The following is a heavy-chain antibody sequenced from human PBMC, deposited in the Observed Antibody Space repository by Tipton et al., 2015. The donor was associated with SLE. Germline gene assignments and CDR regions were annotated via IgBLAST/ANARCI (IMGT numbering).Heavy chain of an antibody. J-gene: IGHJ3*02. CDR2: IRSETYGGTP. D-gene: IGHD1-1*01. V-gene: IGHV3-49*03. CDR1: GFTFGDYA. Sequence: SLRLSCTTSGFTFGDYALSWFRQAPGRGLESVGFIRSETYGGTPDYAPSVKDRFTISRDNSKSIAYLQMNSLRAEDTAVYYCVRGYNWAYDIWGQGTMVTISS. CDR3: VRGYNWAYDI.